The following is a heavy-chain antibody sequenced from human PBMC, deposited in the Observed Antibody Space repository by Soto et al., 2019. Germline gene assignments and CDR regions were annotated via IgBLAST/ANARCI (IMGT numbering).Heavy chain of an antibody. CDR3: ARGTDTAMGPHFDY. J-gene: IGHJ4*02. CDR1: SGSISSSNW. V-gene: IGHV4-4*02. D-gene: IGHD5-18*01. CDR2: IYHSGST. Sequence: QVQLQESGPGLVKPSGTLSLTCAVSSGSISSSNWWSWVRQPPGKGLEWIGEIYHSGSTTYNPSLKSPVTISVDKSKNQSSLKLSSVTAADTAVYYCARGTDTAMGPHFDYWGQGTLVTVSS.